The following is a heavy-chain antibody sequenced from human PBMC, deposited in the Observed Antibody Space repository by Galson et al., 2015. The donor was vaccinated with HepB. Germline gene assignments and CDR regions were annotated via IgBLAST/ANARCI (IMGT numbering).Heavy chain of an antibody. CDR2: INPSGGST. Sequence: SVKVSCKASGYTFTSYYMHWVRQAPGQGLEWMGIINPSGGSTSYAQKLQGRVTMTRDTSTSTVYMELSSLRSEDTAVYYCASYGVVVPAAHYGDYEDYWGQGTLVTVSS. CDR1: GYTFTSYY. V-gene: IGHV1-46*04. CDR3: ASYGVVVPAAHYGDYEDY. D-gene: IGHD2-2*01. J-gene: IGHJ4*02.